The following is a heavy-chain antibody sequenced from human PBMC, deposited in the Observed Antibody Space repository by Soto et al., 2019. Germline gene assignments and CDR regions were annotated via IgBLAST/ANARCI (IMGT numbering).Heavy chain of an antibody. D-gene: IGHD6-13*01. V-gene: IGHV3-30*18. CDR2: ISYDGSNK. CDR3: AKDSSSWYLSGMDV. CDR1: GFTFSSYG. Sequence: QVQLVESGGGVVQPGRSLRLSCAASGFTFSSYGMHWVRQAPGKGLEWVAGISYDGSNKYYADSVKGRFTITRDNSKNALYLQMNGLRAEDTAVYYCAKDSSSWYLSGMDVWGQGTTVTVSS. J-gene: IGHJ6*02.